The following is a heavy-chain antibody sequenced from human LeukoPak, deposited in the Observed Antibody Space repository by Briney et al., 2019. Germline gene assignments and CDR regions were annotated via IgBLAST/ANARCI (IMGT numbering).Heavy chain of an antibody. CDR3: ARDGWVVPAAILFEISANWFDR. D-gene: IGHD2-2*02. CDR2: INPNSGGT. CDR1: GYTFTGYY. V-gene: IGHV1-2*02. J-gene: IGHJ5*02. Sequence: ASVKVSCKASGYTFTGYYMHWVRQAPGQGLEWMGWINPNSGGTNYAQKFQGRVTMTRDTSISTAYMELSRLRSDDTAVYYCARDGWVVPAAILFEISANWFDRWGQGTLVTVSS.